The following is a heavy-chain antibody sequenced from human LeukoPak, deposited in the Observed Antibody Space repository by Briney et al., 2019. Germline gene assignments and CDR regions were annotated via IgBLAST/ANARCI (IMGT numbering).Heavy chain of an antibody. V-gene: IGHV3-21*01. D-gene: IGHD3-3*01. CDR3: ARGYSDFWSGYIDY. CDR1: GFTFSSYA. CDR2: ISSSSSYI. Sequence: PGGSLRLSCAASGFTFSSYAMSWVRQAPGKGLEWVSSISSSSSYIYYADSVKGRFTISRDNAKNSLYLQMNSLRAEDTAVYYCARGYSDFWSGYIDYWGQGTLVTVSS. J-gene: IGHJ4*02.